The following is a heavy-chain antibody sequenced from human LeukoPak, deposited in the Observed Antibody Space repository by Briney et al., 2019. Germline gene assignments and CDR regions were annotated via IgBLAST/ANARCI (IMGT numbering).Heavy chain of an antibody. CDR1: GYSISSGYY. Sequence: SETLSLTCAASGYSISSGYYWGWIRQPPGKGLEWIGSIYRTGSIYYNPSLKSRVTISVDTSKNQFSLRLSSVTAADTAVYYCAGSTSRETFDYWGQGTLVTVSS. J-gene: IGHJ4*02. V-gene: IGHV4-38-2*01. CDR2: IYRTGSI. CDR3: AGSTSRETFDY. D-gene: IGHD2-2*01.